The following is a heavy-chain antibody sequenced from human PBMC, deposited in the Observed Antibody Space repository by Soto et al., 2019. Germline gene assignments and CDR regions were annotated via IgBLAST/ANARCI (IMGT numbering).Heavy chain of an antibody. D-gene: IGHD2-15*01. CDR3: ARDKVRGYCSGGSCYSGSDDFHI. V-gene: IGHV3-48*02. CDR2: ISSSSSTI. J-gene: IGHJ3*02. Sequence: CGSLRLSCAASGFTFSSYSMNWVRQAPGKGLEWVSYISSSSSTIYYADSVKGRFTISRDNAKNSLYLQMNSLRDEDTAVYYCARDKVRGYCSGGSCYSGSDDFHIWGQGTMVTVS. CDR1: GFTFSSYS.